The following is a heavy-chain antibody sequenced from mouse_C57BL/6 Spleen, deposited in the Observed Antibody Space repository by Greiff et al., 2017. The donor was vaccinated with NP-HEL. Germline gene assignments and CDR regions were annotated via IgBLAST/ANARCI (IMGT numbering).Heavy chain of an antibody. V-gene: IGHV1-42*01. CDR1: GYSFTGYY. J-gene: IGHJ1*03. Sequence: VQLKESGPELVKPGASVKISCKASGYSFTGYYMNWVKQSPEKSLEWIGEINPSTGGTTYNQKFKAKATLTVDKPSSTAYMQLKSLTSEDSAVYYCARGTVVALYWYFDVWGTGTTVTVSS. D-gene: IGHD1-1*01. CDR3: ARGTVVALYWYFDV. CDR2: INPSTGGT.